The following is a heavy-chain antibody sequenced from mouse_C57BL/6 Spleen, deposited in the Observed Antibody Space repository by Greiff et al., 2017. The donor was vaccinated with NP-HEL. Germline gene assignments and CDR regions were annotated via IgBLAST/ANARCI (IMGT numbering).Heavy chain of an antibody. CDR3: ARLRSNSAGFAY. CDR1: GYTFTSYW. J-gene: IGHJ3*01. Sequence: QVHVKQPGAELVMPGASVKLSCKASGYTFTSYWMHWVKQRPGQGLEWIGEIDPSDSYTNYNQKFKGKSTLTVDKSSSTAYMQLSSLTSEDSAVYYCARLRSNSAGFAYWGQGTLVTVSA. V-gene: IGHV1-69*01. CDR2: IDPSDSYT. D-gene: IGHD2-5*01.